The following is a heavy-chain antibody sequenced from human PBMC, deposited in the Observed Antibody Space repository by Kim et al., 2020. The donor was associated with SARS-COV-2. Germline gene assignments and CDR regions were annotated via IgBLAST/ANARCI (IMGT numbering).Heavy chain of an antibody. CDR3: TFKCGADCYLKKFDY. V-gene: IGHV3-49*04. D-gene: IGHD2-21*02. CDR2: IRSKASGGTT. Sequence: GGSLRLSCTASGFTFGDYAMSWVRQAPGKGLEWVGFIRSKASGGTTEYAASVKGRFTISKDDSKSIAYLQMSSLKTEDTAVYYCTFKCGADCYLKKFDYWGQGTLVTVSS. J-gene: IGHJ4*02. CDR1: GFTFGDYA.